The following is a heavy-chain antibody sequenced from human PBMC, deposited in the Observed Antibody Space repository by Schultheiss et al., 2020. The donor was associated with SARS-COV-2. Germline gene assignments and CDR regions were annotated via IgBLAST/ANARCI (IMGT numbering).Heavy chain of an antibody. J-gene: IGHJ6*02. CDR1: GYTFTSYY. CDR3: ASSSVAVLYYYYYGMDV. D-gene: IGHD6-19*01. CDR2: INPKNGDT. V-gene: IGHV1-2*02. Sequence: ASVKVSCKASGYTFTSYYIHWIRQAPGQGLEWMGWINPKNGDTNLVQKFQGRVAMTRATSISTTYMELSSLRSDDTAVYYCASSSVAVLYYYYYGMDVWGQGTTVTVSS.